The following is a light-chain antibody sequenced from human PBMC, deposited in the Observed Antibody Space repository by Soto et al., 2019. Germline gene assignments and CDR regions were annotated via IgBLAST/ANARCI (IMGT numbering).Light chain of an antibody. Sequence: EIVMTQSPATLSVSPGEGATLSCRASQGIGDTLAWYQQKPGQTPRLLIYDTSIRATGVPARFSGSGSGTDFALTISRLEPEDSAVYYWQQYGGAPFTFGPGTRVDVK. CDR2: DTS. V-gene: IGKV3-15*01. CDR3: QQYGGAPFT. J-gene: IGKJ3*01. CDR1: QGIGDT.